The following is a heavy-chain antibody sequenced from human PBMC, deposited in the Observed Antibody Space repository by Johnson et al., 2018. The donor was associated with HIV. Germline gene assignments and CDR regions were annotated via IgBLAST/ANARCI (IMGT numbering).Heavy chain of an antibody. Sequence: VHLVESGGGLVQPGGSLRLSCAASGFTFSSYGMSWVRQAPGKGLEWVSGVTGTGGDTYYAESVKGRFTISRDNSKNTLYLQMNKLRAEDTAVYFCASKVRGLRLWVDAFDIWGQGTMVTVSS. CDR3: ASKVRGLRLWVDAFDI. CDR2: VTGTGGDT. J-gene: IGHJ3*02. V-gene: IGHV3-23*04. CDR1: GFTFSSYG. D-gene: IGHD1-26*01.